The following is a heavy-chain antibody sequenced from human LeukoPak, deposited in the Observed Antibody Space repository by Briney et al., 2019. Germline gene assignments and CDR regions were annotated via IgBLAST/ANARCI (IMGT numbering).Heavy chain of an antibody. Sequence: ASVKVSCKASGYTFTSYGISWVRQAPGQGLEWMGWISAYNGNTNYAQKLQGRVTMTTDTSTSTAYMELRSLRSDDTAVYYCARGYYDFWSGYYNYYGMDVWGQGTTVTDSS. J-gene: IGHJ6*02. CDR1: GYTFTSYG. V-gene: IGHV1-18*01. CDR2: ISAYNGNT. D-gene: IGHD3-3*01. CDR3: ARGYYDFWSGYYNYYGMDV.